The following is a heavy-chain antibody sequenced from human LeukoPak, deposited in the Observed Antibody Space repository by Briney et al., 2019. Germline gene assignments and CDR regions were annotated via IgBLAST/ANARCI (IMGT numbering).Heavy chain of an antibody. CDR3: TRDRIYDFWSGYGLRYYYYYYMDV. D-gene: IGHD3-3*01. Sequence: GGSLRLSCTASGFTFGDYAMSWFRQAPGKGLEWVGFIRSKAYGGTTEYAASVKGRFTISRDDSKSIAYLQMNSLKTEDTAVYYCTRDRIYDFWSGYGLRYYYYYYMDVWGKGTTVTVSS. V-gene: IGHV3-49*03. CDR1: GFTFGDYA. CDR2: IRSKAYGGTT. J-gene: IGHJ6*03.